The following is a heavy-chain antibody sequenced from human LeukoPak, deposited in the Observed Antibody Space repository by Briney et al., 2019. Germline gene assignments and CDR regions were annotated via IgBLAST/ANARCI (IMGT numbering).Heavy chain of an antibody. J-gene: IGHJ4*02. V-gene: IGHV1-18*01. D-gene: IGHD3-3*01. Sequence: ASVKVSCKASGYTFTSYGISWVRQAPGQGLEWMGWISAYNGNTNYAQRLQGRVTMITDTSTSTAYMELRSLRSDDTAVYYCARGSTYYDFWSGYGATDYFDYWGQGTLVTVSS. CDR1: GYTFTSYG. CDR3: ARGSTYYDFWSGYGATDYFDY. CDR2: ISAYNGNT.